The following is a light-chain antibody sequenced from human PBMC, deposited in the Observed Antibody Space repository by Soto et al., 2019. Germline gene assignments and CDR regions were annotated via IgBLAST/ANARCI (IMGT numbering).Light chain of an antibody. Sequence: QSALTQPASVSGSPGQSITISCTGTSSDVGRYNYVSWYQQHPGKAPQLMIYDVNNRPSGVSNRFSGSKSGNTASLTISGLQAEDEADYYCSSYTSSSTRVVFGGGTKLTVL. CDR3: SSYTSSSTRVV. J-gene: IGLJ2*01. V-gene: IGLV2-14*01. CDR1: SSDVGRYNY. CDR2: DVN.